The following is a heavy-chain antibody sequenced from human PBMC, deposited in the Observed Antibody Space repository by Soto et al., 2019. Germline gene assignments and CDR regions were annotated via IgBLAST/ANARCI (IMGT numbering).Heavy chain of an antibody. CDR2: INAGYGNT. J-gene: IGHJ4*02. CDR3: ARDTGDGTFDF. CDR1: GYTFSSYA. Sequence: QVHLVQSGAEVRKPGASVKVSCKASGYTFSSYAMHWVRQAPGQRLEWMGWINAGYGNTKSSQKFQDRVTLSRDTSASTSYMELTSLISEDTAVYYCARDTGDGTFDFWGQGTLVTVSS. D-gene: IGHD7-27*01. V-gene: IGHV1-3*01.